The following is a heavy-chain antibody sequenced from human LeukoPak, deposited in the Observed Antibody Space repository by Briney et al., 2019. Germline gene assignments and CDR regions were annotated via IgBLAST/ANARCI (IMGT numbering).Heavy chain of an antibody. V-gene: IGHV1-3*01. CDR3: ARDPLRHGYNFH. Sequence: ASVTVSCKASGYTFTSYAMHWVRQAPGERLERMGWINAGNGNTKYSQKFQGRVTITRDTSASTAYMELSSLRSEDTAVYYCARDPLRHGYNFHWGQGTLVTVSS. J-gene: IGHJ4*02. CDR1: GYTFTSYA. D-gene: IGHD5-24*01. CDR2: INAGNGNT.